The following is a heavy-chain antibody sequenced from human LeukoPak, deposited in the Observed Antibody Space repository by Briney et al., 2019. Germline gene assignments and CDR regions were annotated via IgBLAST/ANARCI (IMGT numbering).Heavy chain of an antibody. CDR1: GFTFSGSA. D-gene: IGHD6-13*01. CDR2: IRSKANSYAT. Sequence: GGSLRLSCAASGFTFSGSAMHWVRQASGKGLEWVGRIRSKANSYATAYAASVKGRFTISRDDSKNTAYLQMNSLNTEDTAVYYCTRLRIAAAGNDYYYGMDVWGKGTTVTVSS. V-gene: IGHV3-73*01. CDR3: TRLRIAAAGNDYYYGMDV. J-gene: IGHJ6*04.